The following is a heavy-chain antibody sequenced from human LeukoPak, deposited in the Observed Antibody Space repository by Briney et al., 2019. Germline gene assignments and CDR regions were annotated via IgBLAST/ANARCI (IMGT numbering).Heavy chain of an antibody. J-gene: IGHJ4*02. CDR1: GGSISSYY. V-gene: IGHV4-59*01. CDR2: IYHSGST. D-gene: IGHD4-17*01. Sequence: SETLSLTCTVSGGSISSYYWSWIRQPPGKGLEWIGYIYHSGSTNYNPSLKRRVTISVDTSKNQFSLKLSSVTAADTAVYYCARWNGDYGPLPFDYWGQGTLVTVSS. CDR3: ARWNGDYGPLPFDY.